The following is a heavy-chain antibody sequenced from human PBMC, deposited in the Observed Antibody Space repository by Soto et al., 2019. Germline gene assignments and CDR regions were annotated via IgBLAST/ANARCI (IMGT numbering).Heavy chain of an antibody. J-gene: IGHJ5*02. D-gene: IGHD6-6*01. CDR2: IYPGDSDT. V-gene: IGHV5-51*01. Sequence: PGESLKISCKGSGYSFTSYWIGWVRQMPGKGLEWMGIIYPGDSDTRYSPSFQGQVTISADKSISTAYLQWSSLKASDTAMYYCARQGGIAARPHWFDPWGHGTLVTVSS. CDR3: ARQGGIAARPHWFDP. CDR1: GYSFTSYW.